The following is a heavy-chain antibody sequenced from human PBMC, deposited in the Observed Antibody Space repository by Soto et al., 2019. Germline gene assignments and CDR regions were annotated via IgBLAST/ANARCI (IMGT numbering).Heavy chain of an antibody. D-gene: IGHD2-2*01. V-gene: IGHV3-30*18. CDR1: GFSFNTYG. CDR3: AKGLALTADQ. J-gene: IGHJ4*02. Sequence: GGSLRLSCTDSGFSFNTYGMDWVRQAPGKGLEWVARILYDGSKEYYADPVKGRFTISRDNSKNTLYLQMDRLRVEDTAVYFCAKGLALTADQWGQGPTLTV. CDR2: ILYDGSKE.